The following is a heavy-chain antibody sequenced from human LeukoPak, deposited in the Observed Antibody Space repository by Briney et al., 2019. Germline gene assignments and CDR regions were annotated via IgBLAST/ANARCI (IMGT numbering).Heavy chain of an antibody. CDR1: GYTFTSYY. D-gene: IGHD3-22*01. Sequence: ASVKVSCKASGYTFTSYYMHWVRQAPGQGLEWMGIINPSGGSTSYAQKFQGRVTMTRDTSTSTVYMELSSLRSEDTAVYYCARVLDYYDSSGPGSYFDYWGQGTLVTVSS. CDR2: INPSGGST. CDR3: ARVLDYYDSSGPGSYFDY. J-gene: IGHJ4*02. V-gene: IGHV1-46*01.